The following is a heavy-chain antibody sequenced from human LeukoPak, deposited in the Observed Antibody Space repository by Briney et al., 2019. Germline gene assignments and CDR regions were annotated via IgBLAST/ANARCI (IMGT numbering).Heavy chain of an antibody. CDR2: IHDSGST. D-gene: IGHD6-6*01. CDR3: ARDSSYCPDASCWGPDVQVVPGYYFDY. V-gene: IGHV4-59*11. CDR1: GGSMTSRY. Sequence: KASETLSLTCTVSGGSMTSRYWSWIRQSPGKGLEGIGYIHDSGSTNYNPSLRRRVTISLDTSNNHFSLRLSSVTAADTAMYYCARDSSYCPDASCWGPDVQVVPGYYFDYWGPGILVTVTS. J-gene: IGHJ4*02.